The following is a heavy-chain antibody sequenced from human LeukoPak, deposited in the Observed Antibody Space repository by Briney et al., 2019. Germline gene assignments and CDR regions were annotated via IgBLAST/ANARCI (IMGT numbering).Heavy chain of an antibody. J-gene: IGHJ6*02. Sequence: PSETLSLTCAVYGGSFSGYYWSWIRQPPGKGLEWIGEINHSGSTNYNPSLKSRVTISVDTSKNQFPLKLSSVTAADTAVYYCARGFKIAAIYYYYGMDVWGQGTTVTVSS. CDR2: INHSGST. V-gene: IGHV4-34*01. CDR1: GGSFSGYY. D-gene: IGHD6-6*01. CDR3: ARGFKIAAIYYYYGMDV.